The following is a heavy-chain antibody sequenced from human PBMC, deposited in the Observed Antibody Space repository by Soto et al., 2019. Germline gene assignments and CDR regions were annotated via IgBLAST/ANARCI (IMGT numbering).Heavy chain of an antibody. J-gene: IGHJ4*02. Sequence: SETLSLTCTVSGASVSSNTFYWGWIRQPPGRGLESIANIYYDGNTYYNPSLESRVTISLDTSKNQFSLTLRDEDTAVYYCARVLEWELPSHWGQGTLVTV. CDR2: IYYDGNT. CDR1: GASVSSNTFY. V-gene: IGHV4-39*01. CDR3: ARVLEWELPSH. D-gene: IGHD1-26*01.